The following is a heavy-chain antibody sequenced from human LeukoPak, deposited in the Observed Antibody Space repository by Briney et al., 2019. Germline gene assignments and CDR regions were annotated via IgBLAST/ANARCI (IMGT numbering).Heavy chain of an antibody. D-gene: IGHD7-27*01. V-gene: IGHV1-2*02. CDR2: IHPGRGDT. J-gene: IGHJ4*02. CDR1: GYTFTDHY. CDR3: ARDHSWGADY. Sequence: ASVKVSCKALGYTFTDHYFHWLRHAPGQGIEWMGWIHPGRGDTNIAQKFQGRVSLARNMSISTAYMDLSWLTADDEAVSYCARDHSWGADYGEQGTLVSVSS.